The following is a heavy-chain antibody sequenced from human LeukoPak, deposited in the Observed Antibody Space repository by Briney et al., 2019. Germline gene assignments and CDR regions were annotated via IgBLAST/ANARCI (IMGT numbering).Heavy chain of an antibody. CDR1: GYTFTSYD. J-gene: IGHJ6*03. D-gene: IGHD3-3*01. CDR2: MNPNSGNT. Sequence: ASVKVSCKASGYTFTSYDINWVRQATGQGLEWMGWMNPNSGNTGYAQKFQGRVTITRNTSISTAYMELSSLRSEDTAVYYCSSSRITISNPHYYMDVWGKGTTVTVSS. V-gene: IGHV1-8*03. CDR3: SSSRITISNPHYYMDV.